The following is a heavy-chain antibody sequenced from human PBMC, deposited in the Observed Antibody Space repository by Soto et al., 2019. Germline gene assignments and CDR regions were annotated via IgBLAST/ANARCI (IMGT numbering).Heavy chain of an antibody. V-gene: IGHV3-33*01. D-gene: IGHD6-6*01. CDR1: GFTFSSYG. Sequence: QVQLVESGGGVVQPGRSLRLSCAASGFTFSSYGMHWVRQAPGKGLEWVAVIWYDGSNKYYADSVKGRFTISRDNSKNTLYLQMNSLRAEDTAVYYCASEYSSSSAYYYYGMDVWGQGTTVTVSS. J-gene: IGHJ6*02. CDR3: ASEYSSSSAYYYYGMDV. CDR2: IWYDGSNK.